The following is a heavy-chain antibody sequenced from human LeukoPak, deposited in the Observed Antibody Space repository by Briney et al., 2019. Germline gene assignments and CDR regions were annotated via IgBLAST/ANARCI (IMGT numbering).Heavy chain of an antibody. CDR1: GGSFSGYY. D-gene: IGHD3-3*01. CDR3: ARGPYYDFWSGYPPSRYYMDV. Sequence: KPSETLSLTCAVYGGSFSGYYWSWIRQPPGKGLEWIGEINHSGSTNYNPSLKSRVTISVDTSKNQFSLKLSSVTAADTAVHYCARGPYYDFWSGYPPSRYYMDVWGKGTTVTGSS. CDR2: INHSGST. J-gene: IGHJ6*03. V-gene: IGHV4-34*01.